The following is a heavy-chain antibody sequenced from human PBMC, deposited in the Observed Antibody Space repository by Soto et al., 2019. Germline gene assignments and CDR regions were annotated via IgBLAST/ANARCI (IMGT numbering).Heavy chain of an antibody. CDR3: ARAGYCSGGSCYLTEFDP. Sequence: SVKVSCKASGGTFSSYAISWVRQAPGQGLEWMGGIIPIFGTANYAQKFQGRVTITADESTSTAYMELSSLRSDDTAVYYCARAGYCSGGSCYLTEFDPWGQGTLVTVSS. D-gene: IGHD2-15*01. CDR2: IIPIFGTA. V-gene: IGHV1-69*13. J-gene: IGHJ5*02. CDR1: GGTFSSYA.